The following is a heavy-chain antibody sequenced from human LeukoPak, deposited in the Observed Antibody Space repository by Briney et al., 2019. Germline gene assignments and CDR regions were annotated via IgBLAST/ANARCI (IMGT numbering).Heavy chain of an antibody. J-gene: IGHJ4*02. D-gene: IGHD4/OR15-4a*01. CDR1: GFTFNNSD. CDR3: SGVDDYPSSSFDY. CDR2: KSYDGSKE. V-gene: IGHV3-30*03. Sequence: PGGSLRLSCAASGFTFNNSDMHWVRQAPGKGLEWVAVKSYDGSKEYYAESVKGRFTISRDNSKNTLFLQMNSLRAEGTAVNYCSGVDDYPSSSFDYWGQGTLVTVSS.